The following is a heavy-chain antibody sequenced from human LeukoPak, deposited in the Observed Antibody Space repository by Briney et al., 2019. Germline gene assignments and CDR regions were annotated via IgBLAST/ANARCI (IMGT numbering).Heavy chain of an antibody. CDR2: IRSSDSYS. J-gene: IGHJ4*02. CDR1: GFTFSYYT. V-gene: IGHV3-21*06. D-gene: IGHD3-16*01. Sequence: GESLRLSCAASGFTFSYYTMNWVRLPPGKGLEWVSSIRSSDSYSNYADSVKGRFTISRDNANNSLYLQMSSLRAEDSAVYYCARQGVGVDYWGQGTLVTVSS. CDR3: ARQGVGVDY.